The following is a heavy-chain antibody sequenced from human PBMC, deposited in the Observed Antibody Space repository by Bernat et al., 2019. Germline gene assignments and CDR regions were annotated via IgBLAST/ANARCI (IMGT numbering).Heavy chain of an antibody. Sequence: EVQLVESGGGLVQPGGSLRLSCAASGFTFSSYWMSWVRQAPGKGLEWVANIKQDGSEKYYVDSVKGRFTISRDNAKNSLYLQMNSLRAEDTAVYYFARVGYWVLGHYYYYYMDVWGKGTTVTVSS. CDR3: ARVGYWVLGHYYYYYMDV. CDR1: GFTFSSYW. V-gene: IGHV3-7*03. J-gene: IGHJ6*03. CDR2: IKQDGSEK. D-gene: IGHD3-22*01.